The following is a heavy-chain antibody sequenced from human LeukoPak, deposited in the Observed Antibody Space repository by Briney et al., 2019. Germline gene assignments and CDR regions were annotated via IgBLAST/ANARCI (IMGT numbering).Heavy chain of an antibody. CDR3: SRFEASSRTSCDNAFDT. Sequence: GGSLRLFYASSIFIFRTFSINGASQAPRKGLEWISSITSSGSHIYYADSVRGRFTISRDNADHSLYLQMNSLRAQHTPVYLCSRFEASSRTSCDNAFDTWGQGTLVTVSS. V-gene: IGHV3-21*01. CDR1: IFIFRTFS. CDR2: ITSSGSHI. D-gene: IGHD2-2*01. J-gene: IGHJ5*02.